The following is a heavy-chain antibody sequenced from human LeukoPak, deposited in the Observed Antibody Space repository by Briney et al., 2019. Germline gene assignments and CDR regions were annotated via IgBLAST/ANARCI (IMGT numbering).Heavy chain of an antibody. Sequence: ASVKVSCKASGGTFSSYTISWVRQAPGQGLEWMGWINPNSGGTNYAQKFQGRVTMTRDTSISTAYMELSRLRSDDTAVYYCARGNPAIPDAFDIWGQGTMVTVSS. J-gene: IGHJ3*02. CDR3: ARGNPAIPDAFDI. D-gene: IGHD2-2*01. CDR1: GGTFSSYT. V-gene: IGHV1-2*02. CDR2: INPNSGGT.